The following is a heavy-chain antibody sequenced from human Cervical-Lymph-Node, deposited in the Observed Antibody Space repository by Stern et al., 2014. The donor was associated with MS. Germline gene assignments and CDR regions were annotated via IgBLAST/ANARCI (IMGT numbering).Heavy chain of an antibody. J-gene: IGHJ4*02. CDR3: ARVGLPIHFYESGIYYNGMHS. Sequence: QMQLVQSGAEVKKPGASVKVSCKTSGYTFTSFYMHWVRQAPGQGLEWMGWINPNSGGTNYAQKFQGRVTMTRDTSITTVYLDLSKLTSDDTAVYYCARVGLPIHFYESGIYYNGMHSWGQGTLVTVSS. CDR1: GYTFTSFY. V-gene: IGHV1-2*02. D-gene: IGHD3-10*01. CDR2: INPNSGGT.